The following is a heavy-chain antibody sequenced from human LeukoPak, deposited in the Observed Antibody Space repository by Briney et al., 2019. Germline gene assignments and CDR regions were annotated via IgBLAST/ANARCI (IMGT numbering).Heavy chain of an antibody. D-gene: IGHD5-18*01. Sequence: PSETLSLTCAVYGGSFSGYYWSWIRQPPGKGLEWIGEINHSGSTNYNPSLKSRVTISVGTSKNQFSLKLSSVTAADTAVYYCAVDTAMVNHDAFDIWGQGTMVTVSS. CDR2: INHSGST. V-gene: IGHV4-34*01. CDR1: GGSFSGYY. J-gene: IGHJ3*02. CDR3: AVDTAMVNHDAFDI.